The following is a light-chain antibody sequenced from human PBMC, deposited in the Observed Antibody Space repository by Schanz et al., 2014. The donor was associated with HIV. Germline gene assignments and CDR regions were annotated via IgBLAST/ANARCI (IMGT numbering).Light chain of an antibody. V-gene: IGLV2-14*01. Sequence: QSALTQPASVSGSPGQSITVSCTGTSSDIGSYNYVSWYQQHPGKAPKLMIYDVSNRPSGVSDRFSGSKSANTASLTVSGLQAEDEADYYCAAWDDSLKGQIFGGGTKLTVL. J-gene: IGLJ2*01. CDR1: SSDIGSYNY. CDR2: DVS. CDR3: AAWDDSLKGQI.